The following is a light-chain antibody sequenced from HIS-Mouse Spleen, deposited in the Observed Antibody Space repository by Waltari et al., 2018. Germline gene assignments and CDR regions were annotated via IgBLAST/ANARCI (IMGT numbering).Light chain of an antibody. V-gene: IGLV3-10*01. J-gene: IGLJ2*01. CDR2: EDS. CDR3: YSTDSSGNHRV. CDR1: ALPKKY. Sequence: SYELTQPPSVSVSLGQTARITCSGDALPKKYAYWYQQQSGQAPVLVIYEDSKRPSGIPERFSGSNSGTMATLTISGAQVEDEADYYCYSTDSSGNHRVFGGGTKLTVL.